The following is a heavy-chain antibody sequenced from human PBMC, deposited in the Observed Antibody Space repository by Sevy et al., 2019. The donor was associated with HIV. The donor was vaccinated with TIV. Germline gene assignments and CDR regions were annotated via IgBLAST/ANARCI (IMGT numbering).Heavy chain of an antibody. Sequence: ASVKVSCMTSGYTFPNYGINWVRQAPGQGLEWMGWISAYNGNTNYAQKFQGRVTMTTDTSTSTAYMELRSLRSDDTAVYYCARYCSSTSCYTVDRKLDYWGQGTLVTVSS. CDR2: ISAYNGNT. V-gene: IGHV1-18*01. CDR1: GYTFPNYG. J-gene: IGHJ4*02. D-gene: IGHD2-2*02. CDR3: ARYCSSTSCYTVDRKLDY.